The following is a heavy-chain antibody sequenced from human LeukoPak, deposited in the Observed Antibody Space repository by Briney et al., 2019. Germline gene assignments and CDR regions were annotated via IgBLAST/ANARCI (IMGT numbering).Heavy chain of an antibody. CDR3: ARDPSTFWSGYRTSYYFDY. CDR1: GFTFSSYS. D-gene: IGHD3-3*01. Sequence: SGGSLRLSCAASGFTFSSYSMNWVRQAPGKGLEWVSSISSSSSYIYYADSVKGRFTISRDNAKNSLYLQMNSLRAEDTAVYYCARDPSTFWSGYRTSYYFDYWGQGTLVTVSS. J-gene: IGHJ4*02. V-gene: IGHV3-21*01. CDR2: ISSSSSYI.